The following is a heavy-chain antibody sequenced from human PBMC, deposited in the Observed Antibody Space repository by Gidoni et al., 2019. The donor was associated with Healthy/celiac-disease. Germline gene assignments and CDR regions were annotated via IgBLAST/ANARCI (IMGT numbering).Heavy chain of an antibody. CDR3: AKVNWDRYYYYYMDV. V-gene: IGHV3-23*01. J-gene: IGHJ6*03. CDR2: ISGSGGST. D-gene: IGHD7-27*01. Sequence: EVQLLESGGGLVQPGGSLRLSCAASGFTFSSYAMSWVRQAPGKGLEWVSAISGSGGSTYYADSVKGRFTISRDNSKNTLYRQMNSLRAEDTAVYYCAKVNWDRYYYYYMDVWGKGTTVTVSS. CDR1: GFTFSSYA.